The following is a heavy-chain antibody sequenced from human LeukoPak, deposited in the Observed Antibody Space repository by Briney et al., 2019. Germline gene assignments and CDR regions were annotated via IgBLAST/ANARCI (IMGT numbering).Heavy chain of an antibody. Sequence: GASVKVSCKASGYTFTGYYMHWVRQAPGQGLEWMGWINPNSGGTNYAQKFQGRVTMTRDTSISTAYMELSRLRSDDTAVYYCATSRGPIAAAGIDYWGQGTLVTVCS. V-gene: IGHV1-2*02. CDR3: ATSRGPIAAAGIDY. J-gene: IGHJ4*02. CDR2: INPNSGGT. D-gene: IGHD6-13*01. CDR1: GYTFTGYY.